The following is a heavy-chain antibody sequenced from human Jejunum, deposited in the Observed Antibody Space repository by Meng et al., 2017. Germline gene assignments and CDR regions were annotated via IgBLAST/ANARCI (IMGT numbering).Heavy chain of an antibody. Sequence: GESLKISCAASQFNFGSHWMCWVRQSPGKGLEWVAKINPGGSEILYMDSVKGRFTISRDNSKNSVYLQMNSLSVEDTAFYYCARDHWYSIDYWGRGTLVTVSS. D-gene: IGHD2-21*02. V-gene: IGHV3-7*01. CDR1: QFNFGSHW. J-gene: IGHJ4*02. CDR3: ARDHWYSIDY. CDR2: INPGGSEI.